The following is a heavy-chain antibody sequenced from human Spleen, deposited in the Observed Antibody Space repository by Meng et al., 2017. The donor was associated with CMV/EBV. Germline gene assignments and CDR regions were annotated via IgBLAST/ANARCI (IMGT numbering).Heavy chain of an antibody. CDR2: MYYSGST. Sequence: SGGSTSSGDYYWRWIRQTPGKGLEWIGYMYYSGSTFYNPSLKSRIAISVDTSKNHFSLKLNSVTAADTAVYYCARFVAAAAKGRFDYWGQGILVTVSS. D-gene: IGHD6-13*01. V-gene: IGHV4-30-4*08. CDR3: ARFVAAAAKGRFDY. CDR1: GGSTSSGDYY. J-gene: IGHJ4*02.